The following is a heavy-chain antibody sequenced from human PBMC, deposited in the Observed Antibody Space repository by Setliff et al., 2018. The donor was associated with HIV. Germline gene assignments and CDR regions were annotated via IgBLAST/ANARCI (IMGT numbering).Heavy chain of an antibody. J-gene: IGHJ4*02. CDR1: EYTSASYV. V-gene: IGHV1-8*01. Sequence: VASVKVSCKTAEYTSASYVINWVRQATGQGLEWMGWIDPSSGKTGYARKFQGRVTMTRNTSISTAHMELISLTSDDTAIYFCARGLKAYLGYWGQGTLVTVSS. D-gene: IGHD1-26*01. CDR3: ARGLKAYLGY. CDR2: IDPSSGKT.